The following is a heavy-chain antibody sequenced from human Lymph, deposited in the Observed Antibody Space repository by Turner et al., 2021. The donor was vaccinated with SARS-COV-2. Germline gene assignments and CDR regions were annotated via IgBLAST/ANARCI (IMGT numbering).Heavy chain of an antibody. V-gene: IGHV3-30*03. Sequence: QVQLVESGGGVVQPGRSLRLSCAASGFTFISYGMHWVRQAPGKGLEWVAVISYDGGHQSYADSVKGRFTISRDNSKNTLYLQMISLRAEDTAVYYCAWALYYYYGMDVWGQGTTVTVSS. CDR2: ISYDGGHQ. CDR3: AWALYYYYGMDV. J-gene: IGHJ6*02. CDR1: GFTFISYG.